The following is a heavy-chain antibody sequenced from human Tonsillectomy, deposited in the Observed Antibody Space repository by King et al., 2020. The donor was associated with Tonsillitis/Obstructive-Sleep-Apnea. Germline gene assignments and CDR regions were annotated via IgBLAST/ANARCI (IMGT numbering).Heavy chain of an antibody. CDR2: IDWDDDK. J-gene: IGHJ5*02. CDR3: ARTPNYYDSSGYRSYWFDP. V-gene: IGHV2-70*11. D-gene: IGHD3-22*01. CDR1: GFSLSTSGMC. Sequence: TLKESGPALVKPTQTLTLTCTFSGFSLSTSGMCVSWIRQPPGKALEWLARIDWDDDKYYSTSLKTRLTISKDTSKNQVVLTMTNMDPVDTATYYCARTPNYYDSSGYRSYWFDPWGQGTLVTVSS.